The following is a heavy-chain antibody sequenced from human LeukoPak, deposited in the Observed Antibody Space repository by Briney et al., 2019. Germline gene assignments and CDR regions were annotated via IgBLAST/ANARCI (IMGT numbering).Heavy chain of an antibody. Sequence: GGSLRLSCAASGFTFSSYSMNWVRQAPGKGLEWVSVISSSSAFIYYADSVKGRFTISRDNAENSLYLQMNSLRAEDTAVYYCATSRNVGEHAFDIWGQGTMVTVSS. CDR2: ISSSSAFI. CDR3: ATSRNVGEHAFDI. V-gene: IGHV3-21*01. D-gene: IGHD3-10*02. CDR1: GFTFSSYS. J-gene: IGHJ3*02.